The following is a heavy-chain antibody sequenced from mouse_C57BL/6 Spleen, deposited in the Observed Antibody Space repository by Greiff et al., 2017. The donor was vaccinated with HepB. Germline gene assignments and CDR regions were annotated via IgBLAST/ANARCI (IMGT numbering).Heavy chain of an antibody. V-gene: IGHV3-1*01. CDR1: GYSITSGYD. J-gene: IGHJ1*03. CDR3: ARDHYYGSSYDWYFDV. Sequence: EVKLMESGPGMVKPSQSLSLTCTVTGYSITSGYDWHWIRHFPGNKLEWMGYISYSGSTNYNPSLKSRISITHDTSKNHFFLKLNSVTTEDTATYYCARDHYYGSSYDWYFDVWGTGTTVTVSS. CDR2: ISYSGST. D-gene: IGHD1-1*01.